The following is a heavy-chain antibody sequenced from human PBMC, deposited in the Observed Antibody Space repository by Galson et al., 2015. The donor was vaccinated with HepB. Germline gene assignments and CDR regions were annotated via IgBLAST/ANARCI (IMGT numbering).Heavy chain of an antibody. CDR2: IFNSGNT. J-gene: IGHJ2*01. CDR1: GGSISGNY. Sequence: SETLSLTCSVSGGSISGNYWSWIRQSPGKGLEWIGHIFNSGNTNYKPSLKSRVTISADTSKNLFSLKLTSVTAADTAVYFCARVTVIWFGELSVPGYFDPWGRGTLVTVSS. CDR3: ARVTVIWFGELSVPGYFDP. D-gene: IGHD3-10*01. V-gene: IGHV4-59*08.